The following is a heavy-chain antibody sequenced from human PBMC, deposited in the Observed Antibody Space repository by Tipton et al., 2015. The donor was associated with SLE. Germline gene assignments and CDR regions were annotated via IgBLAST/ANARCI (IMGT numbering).Heavy chain of an antibody. CDR3: ARMTTIGGGRGFDP. Sequence: LRLSCAASGFTFSSYWMSWVRQAPGKGLEWIGYVYYSGSTSYNPSLKSRVTISADTSKNQFSLRLTSVTAADTALYYCARMTTIGGGRGFDPWGQGTLVTVSS. D-gene: IGHD3-16*01. J-gene: IGHJ5*02. CDR2: VYYSGST. V-gene: IGHV4-59*01. CDR1: GFTFSSYW.